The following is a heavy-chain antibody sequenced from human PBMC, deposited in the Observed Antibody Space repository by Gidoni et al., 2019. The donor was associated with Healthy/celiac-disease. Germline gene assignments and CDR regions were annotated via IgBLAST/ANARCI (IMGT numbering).Heavy chain of an antibody. CDR3: ARLGGSGSYSRRSVNWFDP. D-gene: IGHD3-10*01. CDR1: GGSIRSRRYY. CDR2: IYYRGST. Sequence: QLQLQESGPGLVTPSETLSLTCTVSGGSIRSRRYYWGWIRQPPGKGLEWIGSIYYRGSTYYNPSLKSRVTISVDTSKNQFSLKLSAVTAAETAVYYCARLGGSGSYSRRSVNWFDPWGQGTLVTVSS. V-gene: IGHV4-39*01. J-gene: IGHJ5*02.